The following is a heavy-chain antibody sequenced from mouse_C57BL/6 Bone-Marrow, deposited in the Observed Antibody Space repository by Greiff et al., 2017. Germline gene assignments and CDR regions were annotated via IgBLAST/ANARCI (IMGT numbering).Heavy chain of an antibody. D-gene: IGHD1-1*01. CDR1: GYSITSGYY. CDR3: ASLLLRPFDY. J-gene: IGHJ2*01. Sequence: EVQVVESGPGLVKPSQSLSLTCSVTGYSITSGYYWNWIRQFPGNKLEWMGYISYDGSNNYNPSLKNRISITRDTSKNQFFLKLNSVTTEDTATYYCASLLLRPFDYWGQGTTLTVSS. V-gene: IGHV3-6*01. CDR2: ISYDGSN.